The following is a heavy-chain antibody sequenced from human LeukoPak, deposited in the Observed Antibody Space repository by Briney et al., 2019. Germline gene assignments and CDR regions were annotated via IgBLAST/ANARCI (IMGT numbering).Heavy chain of an antibody. Sequence: PGGSLRLSCAASGFTFSSYAMHWVRQAPAKGLEWVAVISYDGSNKYYADSVKGRFTISRDNSKNTLYLQMNSLRAEDTAVYYCAREVEALDFWGQGTLVTVSS. J-gene: IGHJ4*02. CDR2: ISYDGSNK. CDR3: AREVEALDF. CDR1: GFTFSSYA. V-gene: IGHV3-30-3*01. D-gene: IGHD2-15*01.